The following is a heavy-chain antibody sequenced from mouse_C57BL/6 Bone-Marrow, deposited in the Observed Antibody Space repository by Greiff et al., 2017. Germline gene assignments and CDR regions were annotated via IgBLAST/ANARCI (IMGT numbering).Heavy chain of an antibody. V-gene: IGHV1-85*01. J-gene: IGHJ1*03. Sequence: VMLVESGPELVKPGASVKLSCKASGYTFTSYDINWVKQRPGQGLEWIGWIYPRDGSTKCNEKFKGKATLTVDTSSSTAYMELHSLTSEDSAVYFCARDYGSSYWYFDVWGTGTTVTVSS. CDR1: GYTFTSYD. D-gene: IGHD1-1*01. CDR2: IYPRDGST. CDR3: ARDYGSSYWYFDV.